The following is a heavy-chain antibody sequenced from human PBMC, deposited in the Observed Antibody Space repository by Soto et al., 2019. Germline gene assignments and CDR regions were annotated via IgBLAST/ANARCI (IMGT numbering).Heavy chain of an antibody. D-gene: IGHD2-15*01. CDR3: ARAWDCGGGTCYHPIDS. Sequence: QVQLQESGPGLVKPLQTLSLSCTVSGGSISSDAYYWSWIRQHPEKGLEWIGYSHYSGNTYYNPSPKRQVAISVDTSKNQFSLRLNSVAAADTAVYFCARAWDCGGGTCYHPIDSWGQGTLVTVSS. J-gene: IGHJ5*01. CDR1: GGSISSDAYY. V-gene: IGHV4-31*01. CDR2: SHYSGNT.